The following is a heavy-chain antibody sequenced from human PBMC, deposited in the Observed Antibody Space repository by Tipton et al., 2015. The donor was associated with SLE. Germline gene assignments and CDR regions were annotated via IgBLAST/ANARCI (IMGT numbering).Heavy chain of an antibody. V-gene: IGHV4-34*01. J-gene: IGHJ4*02. CDR3: ARGSTSVSRWAYYDVLTGYYKPRFEY. D-gene: IGHD3-9*01. Sequence: TLSLTCAVYGESFSGYYWSWIRQPPGKGLEWIGQINYSGSTYYNPSLKSRVTMSVDTAKNQFSLKLTSVTAADTAAYYCARGSTSVSRWAYYDVLTGYYKPRFEYWGQGTPVTVSS. CDR2: INYSGST. CDR1: GESFSGYY.